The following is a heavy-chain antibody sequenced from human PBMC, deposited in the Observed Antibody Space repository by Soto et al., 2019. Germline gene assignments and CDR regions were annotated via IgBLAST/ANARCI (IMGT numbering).Heavy chain of an antibody. CDR2: ISASATLT. D-gene: IGHD5-18*01. J-gene: IGHJ6*02. V-gene: IGHV3-23*01. CDR1: GFTFSSYA. CDR3: ARYIPGVRYYGMDV. Sequence: EVQLLESGGGLVQPGGSLRLSCAASGFTFSSYAMKWVRQAPGKGLEWVSLISASATLTYYADSVKGRFTISRDNSGNTLFLQMYSLRAEDTAVYYCARYIPGVRYYGMDVWGQGTTVTVS.